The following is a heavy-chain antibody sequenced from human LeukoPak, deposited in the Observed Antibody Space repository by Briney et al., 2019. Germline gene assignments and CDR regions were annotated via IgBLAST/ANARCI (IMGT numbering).Heavy chain of an antibody. V-gene: IGHV3-53*01. CDR2: ISSGGST. D-gene: IGHD4-23*01. J-gene: IGHJ4*02. Sequence: GGSLRLSCAASGFTVMNNYMSWVRQAPGKGLEWVSVISSGGSTSYADSVKGRFTISRDNSKNTLYLQMNSLRAEDTAVYYCARNYGGKGRYYFDYWGQGTLVTVSS. CDR3: ARNYGGKGRYYFDY. CDR1: GFTVMNNY.